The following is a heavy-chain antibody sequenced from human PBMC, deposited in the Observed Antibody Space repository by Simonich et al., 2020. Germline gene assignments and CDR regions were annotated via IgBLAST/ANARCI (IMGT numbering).Heavy chain of an antibody. CDR3: ARVGYSNYYYYGMDV. CDR1: GYSISSGYY. Sequence: QVQLQESGPGLVKPSETLSLTCAVSGYSISSGYYWGWLRQPPGKGQEWIGSIYHSGSTYYTPSLKSRVTISVDTSKNQFSLKLSSVTAADTAVYYCARVGYSNYYYYGMDVWGQGTTVTVSS. V-gene: IGHV4-38-2*01. CDR2: IYHSGST. J-gene: IGHJ6*02. D-gene: IGHD6-13*01.